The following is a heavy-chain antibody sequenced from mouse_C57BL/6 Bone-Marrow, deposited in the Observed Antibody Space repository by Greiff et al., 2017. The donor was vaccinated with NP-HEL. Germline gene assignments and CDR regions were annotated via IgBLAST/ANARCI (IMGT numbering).Heavy chain of an antibody. Sequence: QVQLQQSGAELVRPGTSVKVSCKASGYAFTNYLIEWVKQRPGQGLEWIGVINPGSGGTNYNEKFKGKATLTADKSSSTAYMQLSSLTSEDSAVYFCARSTHYYGRAMDYWGQGTSVTVSS. D-gene: IGHD1-2*01. CDR1: GYAFTNYL. V-gene: IGHV1-54*01. CDR2: INPGSGGT. J-gene: IGHJ4*01. CDR3: ARSTHYYGRAMDY.